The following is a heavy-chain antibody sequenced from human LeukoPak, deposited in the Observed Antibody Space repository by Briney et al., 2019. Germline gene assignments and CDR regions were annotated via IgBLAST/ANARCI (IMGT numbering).Heavy chain of an antibody. J-gene: IGHJ4*02. D-gene: IGHD2-15*01. V-gene: IGHV4-38-2*02. Sequence: NPSETLSLTCTVSGNSISSGYYWGWIRQTPEKGLEWIGSIYHSGSDYYNPSLKRRVTISVDTSKNQFSLKLSSVTAADTAVYYCARECCSGVSRYYFDYWGQGTLVTVSS. CDR2: IYHSGSD. CDR1: GNSISSGYY. CDR3: ARECCSGVSRYYFDY.